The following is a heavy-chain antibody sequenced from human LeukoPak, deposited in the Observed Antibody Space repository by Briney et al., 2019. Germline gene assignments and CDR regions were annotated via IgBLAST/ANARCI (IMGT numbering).Heavy chain of an antibody. CDR1: GFTVSSNY. V-gene: IGHV3-53*01. J-gene: IGHJ4*02. Sequence: GGSLRLSCAASGFTVSSNYMSWVRQAPGKGLEWVSVIYSGGRTYNADSVKGRFTISRDNSKNTLYLQMNSLRAEDTAVYYCAGGYDYGDYVGYWGQGTLVTVSS. D-gene: IGHD4-17*01. CDR2: IYSGGRT. CDR3: AGGYDYGDYVGY.